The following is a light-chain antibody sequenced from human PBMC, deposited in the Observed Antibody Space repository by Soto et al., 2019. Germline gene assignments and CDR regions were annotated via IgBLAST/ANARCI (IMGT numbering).Light chain of an antibody. CDR2: GAF. CDR3: HQRQYWPPIT. Sequence: EIVLTQSPGTLSLSPGERATLSCRASQSVSSNLAWYQQKPGQAPSLLIYGAFTRATGIPARFSGTGSGTEFTLTISSLQSEDFAVYYCHQRQYWPPITFGQGTRREIK. V-gene: IGKV3-15*01. J-gene: IGKJ5*01. CDR1: QSVSSN.